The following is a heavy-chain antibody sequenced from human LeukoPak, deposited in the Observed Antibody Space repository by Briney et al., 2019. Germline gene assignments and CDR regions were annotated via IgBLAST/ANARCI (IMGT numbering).Heavy chain of an antibody. V-gene: IGHV4-34*01. D-gene: IGHD4-17*01. J-gene: IGHJ6*03. Sequence: SETLSLTCAVYGGSFSGYYWSWIRQPPGKGLEWIGEINHSGSTNYNPSLKSRVTISVDTSKNQFSLKLSSVTAADTAVYYCARIRRGHYYYYMDVWGKGTKVTVSS. CDR1: GGSFSGYY. CDR2: INHSGST. CDR3: ARIRRGHYYYYMDV.